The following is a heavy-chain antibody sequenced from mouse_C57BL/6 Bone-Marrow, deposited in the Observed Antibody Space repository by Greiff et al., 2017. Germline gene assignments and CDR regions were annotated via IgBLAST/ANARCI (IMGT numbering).Heavy chain of an antibody. CDR3: ARGTWLLRYFDV. V-gene: IGHV5-4*01. D-gene: IGHD2-3*01. Sequence: EVQLQESGGGLVKPGGSLKLSCAASGFTFSSYAMSWVRQTPEKRLEWVATISDGGSYTYYPDNVKGRFTISRDNAKNNLYLQMSHLKSEDTAMYYCARGTWLLRYFDVWGTGTTVTVAS. J-gene: IGHJ1*03. CDR1: GFTFSSYA. CDR2: ISDGGSYT.